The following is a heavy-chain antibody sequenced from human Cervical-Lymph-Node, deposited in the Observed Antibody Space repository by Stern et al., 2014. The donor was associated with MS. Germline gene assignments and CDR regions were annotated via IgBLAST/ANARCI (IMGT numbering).Heavy chain of an antibody. D-gene: IGHD2-15*01. CDR3: AARAASSRHDASDI. CDR2: MNPKSGNT. CDR1: GYTFTTSH. Sequence: QVQLVQSGAEVKKPGASVKVSCKASGYTFTTSHVDWVRQATGQGLEWVGWMNPKSGNTGYAEKFQGRVTMTRNTSISTAYMELTILRSEDTAVYYCAARAASSRHDASDIWGQGTMVIVSS. V-gene: IGHV1-8*01. J-gene: IGHJ3*02.